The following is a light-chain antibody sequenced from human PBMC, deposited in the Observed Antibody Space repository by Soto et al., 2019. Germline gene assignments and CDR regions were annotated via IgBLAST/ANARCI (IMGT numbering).Light chain of an antibody. V-gene: IGKV3-20*01. CDR3: QQYGSSPPYT. CDR1: QSVSNNY. Sequence: EVVLTQSPGTLSLSPGERATLSCRASQSVSNNYLAWYQQKPGQSPKLLIFGSSVRATGIPDRFSGSGYGTDFTLASSSLEPEDFAVYYCQQYGSSPPYTFGQGTKLEIK. J-gene: IGKJ2*01. CDR2: GSS.